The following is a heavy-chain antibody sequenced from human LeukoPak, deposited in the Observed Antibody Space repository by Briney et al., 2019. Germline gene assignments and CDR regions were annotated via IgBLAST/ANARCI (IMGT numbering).Heavy chain of an antibody. V-gene: IGHV3-7*01. D-gene: IGHD3-22*01. CDR2: IKQDGSEK. CDR1: GFTFSSYW. J-gene: IGHJ4*02. Sequence: GGSLRLSCAASGFTFSSYWMSWVRQAPGKGLEWVANIKQDGSEKYYVDSVKGRFTISRDNAKNSLYLQMNSLRAEDTAVYYCARDGEPYYDSSGLLYWGQGTLVTVSS. CDR3: ARDGEPYYDSSGLLY.